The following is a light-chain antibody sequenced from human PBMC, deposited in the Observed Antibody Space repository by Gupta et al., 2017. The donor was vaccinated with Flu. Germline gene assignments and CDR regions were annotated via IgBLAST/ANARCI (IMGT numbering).Light chain of an antibody. CDR3: QQSDSTPPWT. CDR1: QSISSY. Sequence: DIQMTQSPSSLSASVGDRVTITCRASQSISSYLNWYQQKPGKAPKLLIYAASSLQSGVPSRFSGSGGGTDVTITISSRQQEDFATYYCQQSDSTPPWTFGQGTKVEIK. CDR2: AAS. V-gene: IGKV1-39*01. J-gene: IGKJ1*01.